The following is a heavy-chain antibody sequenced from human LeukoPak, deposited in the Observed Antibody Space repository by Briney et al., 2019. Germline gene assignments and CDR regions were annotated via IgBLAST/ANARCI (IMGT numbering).Heavy chain of an antibody. CDR2: IYYSGST. D-gene: IGHD3-22*01. CDR3: ARQTYYYDSSGYYYGYYFDY. CDR1: GGSISSYY. V-gene: IGHV4-59*08. Sequence: NPSETLSLTCTVSGGSISSYYWSWIRQPPGKGLEWTGYIYYSGSTNYSPSLKSRVTISVDTSKNQFSLKLSSVTAADTAVYYCARQTYYYDSSGYYYGYYFDYWGQGTLVTVSS. J-gene: IGHJ4*02.